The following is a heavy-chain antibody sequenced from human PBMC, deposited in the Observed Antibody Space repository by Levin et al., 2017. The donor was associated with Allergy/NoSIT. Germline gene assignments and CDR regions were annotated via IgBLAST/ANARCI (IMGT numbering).Heavy chain of an antibody. V-gene: IGHV3-33*01. J-gene: IGHJ4*02. D-gene: IGHD2-21*02. CDR3: ARAPGGGDCYFDY. CDR2: IWYDGSNK. Sequence: GGSLRLSCAASGFTFSSYGMHWVRQAPGKGLEWVAVIWYDGSNKYYADSVKGRFTISRDNSKNTLYLQMNSLRAEDTAVYYCARAPGGGDCYFDYWGQGTLVTVAS. CDR1: GFTFSSYG.